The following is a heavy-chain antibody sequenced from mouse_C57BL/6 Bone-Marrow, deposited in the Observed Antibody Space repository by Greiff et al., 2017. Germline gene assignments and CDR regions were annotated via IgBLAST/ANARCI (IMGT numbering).Heavy chain of an antibody. CDR3: TRDRDYDDGFYYFDY. D-gene: IGHD2-4*01. CDR2: ISSGGDYI. CDR1: GFTFSSYA. J-gene: IGHJ2*01. V-gene: IGHV5-9-1*02. Sequence: EVMLVESGEGLVKPGGSLKLSCAASGFTFSSYAMSWVRQTPEKRLEWVAYISSGGDYIYYADTVKGRFTISRDNARNTLYLQMSSLKSEDTAMYYCTRDRDYDDGFYYFDYWGQGTTLTVSS.